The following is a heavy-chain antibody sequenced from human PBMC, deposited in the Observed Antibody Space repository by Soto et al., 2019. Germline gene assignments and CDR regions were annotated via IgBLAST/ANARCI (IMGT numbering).Heavy chain of an antibody. CDR1: GFSFSNYG. CDR2: ISHDGNSH. Sequence: QVHLVESGGGVVQPGRSLRLSCEGSGFSFSNYGIHWVRQAPGKGLEWVAVISHDGNSHHLADSVRGRFTISRHNSKNTVFLHMTSLRREDSAVYHCVKAQERSAQYFAVVITAFDFWGQGTMVTVSS. V-gene: IGHV3-30*18. J-gene: IGHJ3*01. D-gene: IGHD3-22*01. CDR3: VKAQERSAQYFAVVITAFDF.